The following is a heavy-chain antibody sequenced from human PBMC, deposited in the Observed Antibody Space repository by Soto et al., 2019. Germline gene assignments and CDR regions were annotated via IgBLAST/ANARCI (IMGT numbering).Heavy chain of an antibody. CDR3: AGGRREGRYLGWLPRDY. Sequence: QVQLVQSGAEVKKPGASVKVSCKASGYTFTSYYMHWVRQAPGQGLEWMGIINPSGGSTSYAQRFQGRVTMTGDTATSTVNVERSSMRSEGTAVYSFAGGRREGRYLGWLPRDYWGQGTLVTVSS. CDR2: INPSGGST. V-gene: IGHV1-46*01. D-gene: IGHD3-9*01. CDR1: GYTFTSYY. J-gene: IGHJ4*02.